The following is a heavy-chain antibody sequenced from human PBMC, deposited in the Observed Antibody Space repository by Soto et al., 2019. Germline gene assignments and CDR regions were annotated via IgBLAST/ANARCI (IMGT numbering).Heavy chain of an antibody. CDR2: ISGSGGST. V-gene: IGHV3-23*01. CDR3: AKDLGGGFGELLA. CDR1: GFTFSSYA. D-gene: IGHD3-10*01. Sequence: EVQLLESGGGLVQPGGSLRLSCAASGFTFSSYAMSWVRQAPGKGLEWVSGISGSGGSTSYADSVKGRFTISRDNSKNTLYLKMNSLRVEDRAVYYCAKDLGGGFGELLAWGQGTLVTVSS. J-gene: IGHJ5*02.